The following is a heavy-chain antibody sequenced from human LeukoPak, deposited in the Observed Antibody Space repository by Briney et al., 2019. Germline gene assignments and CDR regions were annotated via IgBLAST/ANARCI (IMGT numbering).Heavy chain of an antibody. Sequence: TGESLKISCKGSGYSFATYWIGWVRQMPGKGLEWVGVIYPGDSDTRYSPSFQGQVTISADKSISTAYLQWSSLKASDTAMYYCARPTGLRFFDYWGQGTLVTLSS. CDR2: IYPGDSDT. CDR3: ARPTGLRFFDY. D-gene: IGHD4-11*01. J-gene: IGHJ4*01. V-gene: IGHV5-51*01. CDR1: GYSFATYW.